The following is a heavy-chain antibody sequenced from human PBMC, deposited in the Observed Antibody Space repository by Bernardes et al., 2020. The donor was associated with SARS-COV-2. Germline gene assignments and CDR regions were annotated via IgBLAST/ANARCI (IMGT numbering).Heavy chain of an antibody. V-gene: IGHV5-51*01. CDR3: ARHANPSVSSDFWNS. J-gene: IGHJ1*01. Sequence: GESLKISCQGSGYTFIYHWIGWVRQMPGQGLGWMGIIYPGDSETRYSPSFEGQVTMSVDKSINTAYLQWSSLKASDSAMYFCARHANPSVSSDFWNSWGQSTLLSVAS. D-gene: IGHD3-3*01. CDR2: IYPGDSET. CDR1: GYTFIYHW.